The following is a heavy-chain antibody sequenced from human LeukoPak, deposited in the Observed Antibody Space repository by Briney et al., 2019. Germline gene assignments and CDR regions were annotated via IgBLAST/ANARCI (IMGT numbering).Heavy chain of an antibody. CDR1: GGSISSDY. V-gene: IGHV4-4*07. J-gene: IGHJ4*02. Sequence: PSETLSLTCTASGGSISSDYWSWIRQPAGKGLEWIGHIYNSGSTNYNPSLKSRVTMSVDTSKNQFSLKLSSVTAADTAMYYCAREGYSYGYRYFFDFWGQGTLVTVSS. D-gene: IGHD5-18*01. CDR2: IYNSGST. CDR3: AREGYSYGYRYFFDF.